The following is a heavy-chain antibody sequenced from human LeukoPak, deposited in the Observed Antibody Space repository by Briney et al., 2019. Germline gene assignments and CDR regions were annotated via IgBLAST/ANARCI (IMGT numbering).Heavy chain of an antibody. CDR2: IYYSGST. Sequence: KPSETLSLTCTASGCTISSYYWIWIRQPPGKGLEWIGYIYYSGSTNYNPSLKSRVTISVGTSKNQFSLKLSSVTEVDTAVYYCARGDSTGTNLNWVDPWGQGTLSPSPQ. V-gene: IGHV4-59*01. J-gene: IGHJ5*02. D-gene: IGHD1-1*01. CDR3: ARGDSTGTNLNWVDP. CDR1: GCTISSYY.